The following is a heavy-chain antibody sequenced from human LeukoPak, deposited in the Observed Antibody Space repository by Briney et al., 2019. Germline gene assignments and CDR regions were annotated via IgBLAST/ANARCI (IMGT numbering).Heavy chain of an antibody. CDR3: ARLSTWVAGQDH. CDR2: IGRDGSEE. CDR1: GFTFSKYW. V-gene: IGHV3-7*01. Sequence: PGGSLRLSCAASGFTFSKYWMSWVRQAPGKGLEWVAYIGRDGSEEYYVDSVKGRFTISRDNDKNSLYLQLNSLIVEDTAIYYCARLSTWVAGQDHWGQGALITVSS. J-gene: IGHJ4*02. D-gene: IGHD6-19*01.